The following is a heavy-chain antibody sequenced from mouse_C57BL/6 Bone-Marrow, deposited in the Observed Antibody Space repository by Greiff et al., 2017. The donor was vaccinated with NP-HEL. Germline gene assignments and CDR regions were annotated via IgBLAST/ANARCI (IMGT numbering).Heavy chain of an antibody. V-gene: IGHV1-55*01. CDR3: ARGGQLRLNYFDY. D-gene: IGHD3-2*02. CDR1: GYTFTSYW. J-gene: IGHJ2*01. CDR2: IYPGSGST. Sequence: QVHVKQPGAELVKPGASVKMSCKASGYTFTSYWITWVKQRPGQGLEWIGDIYPGSGSTNYNEKFKSKATLTVDTSSSTAYMQLSSLTSEDSAVYYCARGGQLRLNYFDYWGQGTTLTVSS.